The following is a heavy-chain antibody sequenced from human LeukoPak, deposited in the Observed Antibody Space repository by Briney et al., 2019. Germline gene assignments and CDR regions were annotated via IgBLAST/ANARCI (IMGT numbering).Heavy chain of an antibody. CDR2: ISYDGSNK. CDR3: ARIQSPAGSYAIDY. J-gene: IGHJ4*02. V-gene: IGHV3-30*19. D-gene: IGHD1-26*01. CDR1: GFTFSRYG. Sequence: GGSLRLSCAASGFTFSRYGMHWVRQAPGKGLEWVAVISYDGSNKYYADSVKGRFTISRDNSKNTLYLQMNSLRAEDTAVYYCARIQSPAGSYAIDYWGQGTLVTVSS.